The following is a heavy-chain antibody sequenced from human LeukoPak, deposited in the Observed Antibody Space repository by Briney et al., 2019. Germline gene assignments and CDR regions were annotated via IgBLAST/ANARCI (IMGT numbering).Heavy chain of an antibody. V-gene: IGHV3-30*02. CDR3: AKNIAAADSSGYYYYYMDV. CDR1: GFTFSNYG. D-gene: IGHD6-13*01. CDR2: IRYDGSNK. J-gene: IGHJ6*03. Sequence: GGSLRLSCAASGFTFSNYGMHWVRQAPGKGLEWVAFIRYDGSNKYYADSVKGRFTISRDNSKNTLYLQMNSLRAEDTAVYYCAKNIAAADSSGYYYYYMDVWGKGTTVTVSS.